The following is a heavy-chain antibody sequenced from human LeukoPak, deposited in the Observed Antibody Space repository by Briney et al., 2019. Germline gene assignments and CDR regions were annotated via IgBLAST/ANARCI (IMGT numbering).Heavy chain of an antibody. CDR1: GYSISSGYY. D-gene: IGHD5-18*01. J-gene: IGHJ6*03. CDR3: ARGGTAKGRTRYYYMDV. V-gene: IGHV4-38-2*02. CDR2: IHHSGST. Sequence: PSETLSLTCTVSGYSISSGYYWGWFRQPPGKELEWSGSIHHSGSTNYNPSLKSRVTISVDTSKNQFSLKLSSVTAADTAVYYCARGGTAKGRTRYYYMDVWGKGTTVTVSS.